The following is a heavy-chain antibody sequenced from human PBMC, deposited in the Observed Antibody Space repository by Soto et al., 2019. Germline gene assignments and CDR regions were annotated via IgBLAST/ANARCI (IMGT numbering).Heavy chain of an antibody. V-gene: IGHV4-34*01. CDR2: INHSGST. D-gene: IGHD1-26*01. CDR1: GGSFSGYY. CDR3: AKGGEDFDY. Sequence: ASETLSLTCAVYGGSFSGYYWSWIRQPPGKGLEWIGEINHSGSTNYNPSLKSRVTISVDTSKNQFSLKLSSVTAADTAVYYCAKGGEDFDYWGQGTLVTVSS. J-gene: IGHJ4*02.